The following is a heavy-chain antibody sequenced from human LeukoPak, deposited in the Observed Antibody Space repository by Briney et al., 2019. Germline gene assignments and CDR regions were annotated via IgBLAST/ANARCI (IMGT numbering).Heavy chain of an antibody. CDR2: VGGRGVKT. CDR1: GGSISSINYS. D-gene: IGHD2-2*01. J-gene: IGHJ4*02. V-gene: IGHV3-23*01. CDR3: AKRGDCSGTCTYDY. Sequence: ETLSLTCTVSGGSISSINYSWGWIRQPPGKGLEWVSIVGGRGVKTYYADSVKGRFTISRDNSKNTVYLQMNSLRAEDTAVYYCAKRGDCSGTCTYDYWGQGTLVTVSS.